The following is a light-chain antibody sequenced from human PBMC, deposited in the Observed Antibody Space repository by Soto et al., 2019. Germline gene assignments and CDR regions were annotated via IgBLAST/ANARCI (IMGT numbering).Light chain of an antibody. V-gene: IGKV3D-15*01. J-gene: IGKJ4*01. Sequence: EIVMTQSPATLSVSPGERATLSCRASQSVDSNLAWYQQKPSQAPRLLIFGASTRATGIPASFSGSGSGTDFTLTISSLQSEDFGVYFCQQYDNWPLTFGGGTKVEIK. CDR3: QQYDNWPLT. CDR2: GAS. CDR1: QSVDSN.